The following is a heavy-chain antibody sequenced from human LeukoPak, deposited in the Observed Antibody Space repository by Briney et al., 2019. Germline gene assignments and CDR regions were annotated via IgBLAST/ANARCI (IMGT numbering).Heavy chain of an antibody. V-gene: IGHV3-48*01. Sequence: PGGSLRLSCAASGFTFSSYSMNWVRQAPGKGLEWVSYISSSSSTIYYADSVKGRFTISRDNAKNSLYLQMNSLRAEDTAVYYCASASVVTAIPNLDYWGQGTLVTVSS. J-gene: IGHJ4*02. CDR2: ISSSSSTI. D-gene: IGHD2-21*02. CDR3: ASASVVTAIPNLDY. CDR1: GFTFSSYS.